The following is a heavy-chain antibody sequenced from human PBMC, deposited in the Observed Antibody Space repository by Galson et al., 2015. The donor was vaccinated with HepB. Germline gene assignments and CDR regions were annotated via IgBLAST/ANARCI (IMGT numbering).Heavy chain of an antibody. CDR2: IIPILGIA. Sequence: RQAPGQGLEWMGGIIPILGIANYAQKFQGRVTITADKSTSTAYMELSSLRSEDTAVYYCARGRNYYDSSGYHGAFDIWGQGTMVTVSS. D-gene: IGHD3-22*01. V-gene: IGHV1-69*10. J-gene: IGHJ3*02. CDR3: ARGRNYYDSSGYHGAFDI.